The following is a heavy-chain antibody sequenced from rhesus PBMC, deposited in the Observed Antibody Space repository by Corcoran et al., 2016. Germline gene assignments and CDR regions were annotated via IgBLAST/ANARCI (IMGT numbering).Heavy chain of an antibody. V-gene: IGHV2-95*01. J-gene: IGHJ4*01. D-gene: IGHD1-44*01. CDR2: IYWNDSK. CDR1: GFSISTTGTG. CDR3: ARIVGTTRFDY. Sequence: QVTLKESGPALVKPTQTLTLTCTFSGFSISTTGTGVGWIRQPPGKALEWLASIYWNDSKYYSTSRKSRLTISKDTSKNQVVLTMTNMDPVDTATYYCARIVGTTRFDYWGQGVLVTVSS.